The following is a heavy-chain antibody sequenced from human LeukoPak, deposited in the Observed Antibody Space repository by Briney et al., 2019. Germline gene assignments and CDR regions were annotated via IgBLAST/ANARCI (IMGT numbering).Heavy chain of an antibody. CDR2: ISSASNTI. CDR1: GFTFSSYS. J-gene: IGHJ5*02. V-gene: IGHV3-48*01. CDR3: ARDGWFGDYNWFDP. D-gene: IGHD3-10*01. Sequence: GESLRLSCAASGFTFSSYSMNWVRQAPGKRLEWVSYISSASNTIYYADSVKGRFTISRDNAENSLYLQMNSLRAEDTAMYYCARDGWFGDYNWFDPWGQGTLVTVSS.